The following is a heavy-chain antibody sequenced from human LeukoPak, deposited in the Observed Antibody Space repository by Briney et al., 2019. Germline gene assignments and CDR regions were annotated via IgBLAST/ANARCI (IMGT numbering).Heavy chain of an antibody. J-gene: IGHJ4*02. D-gene: IGHD5-18*01. Sequence: PGGSLRLSCAASQFTFSSYAMSWVRQAPGKGLEWDSAISGSGGSTYYADSVKGRFTISRDNSKNTLYLQMNSLRAEDTAVYYCAKGYSLGDPPDYWGQGTLVTVSS. CDR1: QFTFSSYA. CDR2: ISGSGGST. V-gene: IGHV3-23*01. CDR3: AKGYSLGDPPDY.